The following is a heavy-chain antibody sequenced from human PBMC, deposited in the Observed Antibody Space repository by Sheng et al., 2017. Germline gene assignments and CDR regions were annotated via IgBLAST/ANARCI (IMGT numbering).Heavy chain of an antibody. CDR1: GGTFSSYA. D-gene: IGHD3-10*02. Sequence: QVQLVQSGAEVKKPGSSVKVSCKASGGTFSSYAISWVRQAPGQGLEWMGGIIPIFGTANYAQKFQGRVTITADESTSTAYMELSSLRSEDTAVYYCASYVGALASGYYYSYGMDVWGQGTTVTVSS. CDR3: ASYVGALASGYYYSYGMDV. J-gene: IGHJ6*02. V-gene: IGHV1-69*13. CDR2: IIPIFGTA.